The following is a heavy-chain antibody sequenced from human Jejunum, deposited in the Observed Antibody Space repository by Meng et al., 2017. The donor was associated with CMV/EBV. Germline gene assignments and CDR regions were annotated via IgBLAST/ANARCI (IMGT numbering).Heavy chain of an antibody. CDR1: GYPFTAYY. Sequence: SGYPFTAYYLHWVRPAPGQGLEWLGWINPQNGDTYSAQTFQGRVTMTRDTSISTAYMELSSLKSDDTAVYYCAGVYYNAHDPFDYWGQGTVVTVSS. V-gene: IGHV1-2*02. CDR2: INPQNGDT. D-gene: IGHD3-10*01. J-gene: IGHJ4*02. CDR3: AGVYYNAHDPFDY.